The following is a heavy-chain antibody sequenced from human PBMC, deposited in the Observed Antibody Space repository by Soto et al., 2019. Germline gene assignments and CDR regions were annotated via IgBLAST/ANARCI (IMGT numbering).Heavy chain of an antibody. CDR2: INAGNGNT. Sequence: QVQLVQSGAEVKKPGASVKVSCKASGYTFTSYAMHWVRQAPGQRLEWMGWINAGNGNTKYSQKFQGRVTITRDTSESTAYMELSSLRSEDTAVYYCARGAGSGWYENYYYYGMDVWGQGTTVTVSS. V-gene: IGHV1-3*01. D-gene: IGHD6-19*01. J-gene: IGHJ6*02. CDR3: ARGAGSGWYENYYYYGMDV. CDR1: GYTFTSYA.